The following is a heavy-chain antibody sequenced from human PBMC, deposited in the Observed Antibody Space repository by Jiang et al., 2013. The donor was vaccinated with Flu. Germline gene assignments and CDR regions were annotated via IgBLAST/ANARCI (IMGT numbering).Heavy chain of an antibody. CDR3: AREARGMITFGGELDY. J-gene: IGHJ4*02. Sequence: VQLVESGAEVKKPGASVKVSCKASGYTFTSYDINWVRQATGQGLEWMGWMNPNSGNTGYAQKFQGRVTMTRNTSISTAYMELSSLRSEDTAVYYCAREARGMITFGGELDYWGQGTLVTVSS. V-gene: IGHV1-8*01. CDR2: MNPNSGNT. CDR1: GYTFTSYD. D-gene: IGHD3-16*01.